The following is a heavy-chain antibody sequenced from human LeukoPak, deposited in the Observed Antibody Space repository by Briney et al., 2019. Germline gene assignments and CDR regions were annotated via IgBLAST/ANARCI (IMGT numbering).Heavy chain of an antibody. CDR2: IYYSGST. CDR1: GGSISTSSYY. Sequence: SETLSLTCTVSGGSISTSSYYWGWIRQPPGKGLEWIGSIYYSGSTYYNPSLKSRVTISVDTSKNQFSLKLSSVTAADTAVYYCARVGGENYVWGSYRSRFDYWGQGTLVTVSS. J-gene: IGHJ4*02. D-gene: IGHD3-16*02. V-gene: IGHV4-39*07. CDR3: ARVGGENYVWGSYRSRFDY.